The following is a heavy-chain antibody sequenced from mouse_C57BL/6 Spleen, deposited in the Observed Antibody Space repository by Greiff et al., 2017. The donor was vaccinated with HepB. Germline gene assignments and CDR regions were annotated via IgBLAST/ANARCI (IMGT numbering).Heavy chain of an antibody. V-gene: IGHV1-64*01. D-gene: IGHD1-1*01. J-gene: IGHJ1*03. CDR1: GYTFTSYW. CDR3: ARSPHYYGSSYRWYFDV. CDR2: IHPNSGST. Sequence: QVQLQQPGAELVKPGASVKLSCKASGYTFTSYWMHWVKQRPGQGLEWIGMIHPNSGSTNYNEKFKSKATLTVDKSSSTAYMQLSSLTSEDSAVYYCARSPHYYGSSYRWYFDVWGTGTTVTVSS.